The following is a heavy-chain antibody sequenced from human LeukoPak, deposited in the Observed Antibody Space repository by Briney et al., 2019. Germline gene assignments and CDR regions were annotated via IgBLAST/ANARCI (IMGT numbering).Heavy chain of an antibody. CDR1: GFTFSSYS. J-gene: IGHJ5*02. CDR3: ARGPPMATTLRPNWFDP. CDR2: ISSSSSYI. V-gene: IGHV3-21*01. D-gene: IGHD5-24*01. Sequence: GGSLRLSCAASGFTFSSYSMNWVRQAPGKGLEWVSSISSSSSYIYYADSVKGRFTISRDNAKNSLYLQMNSLRAEDTAVYYCARGPPMATTLRPNWFDPWGQGTLVTVSS.